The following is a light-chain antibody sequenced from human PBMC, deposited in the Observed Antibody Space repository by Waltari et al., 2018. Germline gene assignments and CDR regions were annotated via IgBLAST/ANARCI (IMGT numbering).Light chain of an antibody. CDR2: DVT. V-gene: IGLV2-11*01. CDR3: CSYAGSITFWV. Sequence: QSALTQPRSVSGSPGQSVTISCTGTSSDVGGYSYVSWYQHHPGKAPKLIIYDVTKRPSGVPDRFSASKSDNMASLTISGLQAEDEADYYCCSYAGSITFWVFGGGTKLTVL. J-gene: IGLJ3*02. CDR1: SSDVGGYSY.